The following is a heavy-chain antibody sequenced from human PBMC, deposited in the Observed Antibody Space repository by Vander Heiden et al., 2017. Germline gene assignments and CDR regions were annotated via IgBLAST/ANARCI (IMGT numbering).Heavy chain of an antibody. CDR3: AADTRPFYDSSGYTFDY. CDR1: GFTFTSSA. Sequence: QMQLVQSGPEVKKPGTSVKVSCTASGFTFTSSAVQWVRQARGQRLEWIGWIVVGSGNTNYAQKFQERVTITRDMSTSTAYMELSSLRSEDTAVYYCAADTRPFYDSSGYTFDYWGQGTLVTVSS. J-gene: IGHJ4*02. D-gene: IGHD3-22*01. CDR2: IVVGSGNT. V-gene: IGHV1-58*01.